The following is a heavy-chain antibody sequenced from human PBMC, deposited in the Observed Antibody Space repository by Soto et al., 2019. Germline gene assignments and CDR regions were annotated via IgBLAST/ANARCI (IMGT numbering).Heavy chain of an antibody. V-gene: IGHV3-33*01. CDR2: IWQDGSNR. Sequence: QVQLVESGGGVVQPGRSLRLSCAASGFTFSTYGMHWVRQAPGKGLEWVAVIWQDGSNRYYADSVRCRFTISRDNSENTLYLQMYSLRVEDTGVYYCARDSGDVVGGQGTLVTVSS. D-gene: IGHD2-15*01. J-gene: IGHJ4*02. CDR3: ARDSGDVV. CDR1: GFTFSTYG.